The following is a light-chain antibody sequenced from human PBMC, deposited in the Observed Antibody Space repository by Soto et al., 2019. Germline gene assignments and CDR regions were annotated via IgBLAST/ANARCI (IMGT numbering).Light chain of an antibody. CDR2: GAS. CDR3: QHYGSSPQT. Sequence: EIVLTQSPGTLSLSPGERATLSCRASQSVWNNYLAWYQQKPGQAPSLLIYGASSRATGIPDKFSGSGSGTDFTLTISRLEPEDFAVYYCQHYGSSPQTFGQGTKVEIK. V-gene: IGKV3-20*01. J-gene: IGKJ1*01. CDR1: QSVWNNY.